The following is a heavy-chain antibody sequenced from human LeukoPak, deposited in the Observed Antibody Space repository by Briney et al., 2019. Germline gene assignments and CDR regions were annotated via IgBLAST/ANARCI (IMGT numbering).Heavy chain of an antibody. D-gene: IGHD3-3*01. CDR3: ARGLNVGITIFGVVKRGYFDY. J-gene: IGHJ4*02. CDR1: GGSISSYY. CDR2: INHSGST. V-gene: IGHV4-34*01. Sequence: SSETLSLTCTVSGGSISSYYWSWIRQPPGKGLEWIGEINHSGSTNYNPSLKSRVTISVDTSKNQFSLKLSSVTAADTAVYYCARGLNVGITIFGVVKRGYFDYWGQGTLVTVSS.